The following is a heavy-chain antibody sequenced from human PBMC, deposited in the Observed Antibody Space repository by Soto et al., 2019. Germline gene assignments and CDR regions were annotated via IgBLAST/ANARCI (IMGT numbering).Heavy chain of an antibody. D-gene: IGHD6-19*01. CDR3: TTGEWLVNFDY. J-gene: IGHJ4*02. Sequence: RRLSCAASGFTFSNAWMSWVRQAPGKGLEWVGRIKSKTDGGTTDYAAPVKGRFTISRDDSKNTLYLQMNSLKTEDTAVYYCTTGEWLVNFDYWGQGTLVTVSS. CDR2: IKSKTDGGTT. CDR1: GFTFSNAW. V-gene: IGHV3-15*01.